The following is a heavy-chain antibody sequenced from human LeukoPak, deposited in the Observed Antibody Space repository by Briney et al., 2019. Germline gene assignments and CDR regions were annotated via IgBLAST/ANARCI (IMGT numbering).Heavy chain of an antibody. D-gene: IGHD5-18*01. CDR3: ARVAAMASDY. V-gene: IGHV3-30*04. CDR2: ISYDGSNK. CDR1: GFTFSSYA. J-gene: IGHJ4*02. Sequence: GGSLRLSCAASGFTFSSYAMHWVRQAPGKGLEWVAVISYDGSNKYYADSVKGRFTISRDNSKNTLYLQMNSLRAEDTAVYYCARVAAMASDYWGQGTLVTVSS.